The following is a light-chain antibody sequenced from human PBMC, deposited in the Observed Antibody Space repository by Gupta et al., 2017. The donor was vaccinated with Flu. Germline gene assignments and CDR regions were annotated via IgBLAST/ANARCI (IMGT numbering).Light chain of an antibody. J-gene: IGKJ3*01. V-gene: IGKV3-20*01. CDR2: AAA. CDR3: QYYIGSPPGLT. Sequence: ATLPCRSSQRSSTSTFACYQKQRGQPARLLINAAASRAAAIPDRWSSSGSGTEFFTTISRLLPDEFAVYYCQYYIGSPPGLTFGPGTKVEIE. CDR1: QRSSTST.